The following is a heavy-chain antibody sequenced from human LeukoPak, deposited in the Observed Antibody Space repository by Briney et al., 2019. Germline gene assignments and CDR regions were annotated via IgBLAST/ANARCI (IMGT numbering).Heavy chain of an antibody. CDR1: GFTFSSYE. CDR3: ARGYSYVDY. CDR2: ISSSGSTI. J-gene: IGHJ4*02. V-gene: IGHV3-48*03. Sequence: GWSLRLSCAASGFTFSSYEMNWLRQAPAKGLEGVSYISSSGSTIYYADSVKGRFTISRDNPKTSLYLQMNSLRAEDMAVYDCARGYSYVDYWGQGTLVTVSS. D-gene: IGHD5-18*01.